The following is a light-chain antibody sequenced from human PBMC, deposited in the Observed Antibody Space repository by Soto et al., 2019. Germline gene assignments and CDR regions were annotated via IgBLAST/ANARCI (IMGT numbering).Light chain of an antibody. J-gene: IGKJ2*01. Sequence: DLQLTQSPSFLSASVGDRVTITCRASQGISNYLAWYQQKPGKAPKLLIYAASTLQSGVPSRFSGSGSGTEFTLTVSSLQPEDFATYYCQQVNSYPPYTFGQGTELEI. CDR2: AAS. CDR1: QGISNY. V-gene: IGKV1-9*01. CDR3: QQVNSYPPYT.